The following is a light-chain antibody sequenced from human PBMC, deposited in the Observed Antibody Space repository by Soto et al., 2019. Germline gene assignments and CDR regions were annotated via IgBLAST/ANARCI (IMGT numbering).Light chain of an antibody. CDR2: AAS. V-gene: IGKV1-39*01. J-gene: IGKJ2*01. CDR3: QQSYNTPYT. CDR1: QKISSY. Sequence: DIQMTQSPSSLSAFVGDRITITCRASQKISSYLNWYQQKPGKAPNLLISAASSLQSGVPSRFSGSGSGTDFTLTISSLQSEDFATYYCQQSYNTPYTFGQGTKVEVK.